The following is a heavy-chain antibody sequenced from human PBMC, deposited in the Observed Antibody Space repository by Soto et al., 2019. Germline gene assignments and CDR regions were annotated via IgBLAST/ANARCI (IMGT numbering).Heavy chain of an antibody. Sequence: SVKVSCKASGGTFSSYAISWVRQAPGQGLEWMGGIIPIFGTANYAQKFQGRVTITADESTSTAYMELSSLRSEDTAVYYCARDPLPLRYSFDYWSQGTLVPVSS. CDR1: GGTFSSYA. CDR2: IIPIFGTA. CDR3: ARDPLPLRYSFDY. D-gene: IGHD1-20*01. J-gene: IGHJ4*02. V-gene: IGHV1-69*13.